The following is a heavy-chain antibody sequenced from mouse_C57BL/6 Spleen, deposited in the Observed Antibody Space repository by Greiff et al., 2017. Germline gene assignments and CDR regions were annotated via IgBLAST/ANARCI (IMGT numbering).Heavy chain of an antibody. D-gene: IGHD2-4*01. V-gene: IGHV1-82*01. J-gene: IGHJ3*01. CDR3: ARGGYDSSFAY. CDR1: GYAFSSSW. Sequence: QVQLQQSGPGLVTPGASVKISCKASGYAFSSSWMNWVKQRPGKGLEWIGRIYPGDGDTNYNGKFTGKATLTADTSSRTAYMQLSSLTSEDSAVYFCARGGYDSSFAYWGQGTLVTVSA. CDR2: IYPGDGDT.